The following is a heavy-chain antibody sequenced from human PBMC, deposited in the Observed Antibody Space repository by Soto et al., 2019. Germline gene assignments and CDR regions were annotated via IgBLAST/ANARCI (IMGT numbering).Heavy chain of an antibody. D-gene: IGHD2-2*01. CDR1: GFTFSTYR. Sequence: SLRVSSQSSGFTFSTYRKNGVRTASGKGLEWVSYISSSSSTIYYADSVKGRFTISRDNAKNSLYLQMGSLRAEDMAVYYCAREGKYCSSTSCYDYFDYWGQGT. CDR2: ISSSSSTI. V-gene: IGHV3-48*01. CDR3: AREGKYCSSTSCYDYFDY. J-gene: IGHJ4*02.